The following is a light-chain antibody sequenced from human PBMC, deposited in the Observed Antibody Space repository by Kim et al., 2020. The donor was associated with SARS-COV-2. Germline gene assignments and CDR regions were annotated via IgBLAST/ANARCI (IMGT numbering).Light chain of an antibody. V-gene: IGKV3-11*01. CDR2: DAS. Sequence: EIVLTQSPATLSLSPGERATLSSRASQSVSSYLAWYQQKPGQAPRLLIYDASNRATGIPARFSGSGSGTDFTLTINSLEPEDFAVYYCQQRTDWPLTFGGGTKVDIK. J-gene: IGKJ4*01. CDR1: QSVSSY. CDR3: QQRTDWPLT.